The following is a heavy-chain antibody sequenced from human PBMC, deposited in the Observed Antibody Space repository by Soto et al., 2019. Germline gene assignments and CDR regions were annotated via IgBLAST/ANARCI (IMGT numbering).Heavy chain of an antibody. V-gene: IGHV4-39*01. Sequence: SETLSLTCTVSGGSISSSSYYWGWIRQPPGKGLEWIGSIYYSGSTYYNPSLKSRVTISVDTSKNQFSLKLSSVTAADTAVYYCARPGRGRGNYPFDYWGQGTLVTVSS. CDR3: ARPGRGRGNYPFDY. J-gene: IGHJ4*02. CDR2: IYYSGST. D-gene: IGHD4-4*01. CDR1: GGSISSSSYY.